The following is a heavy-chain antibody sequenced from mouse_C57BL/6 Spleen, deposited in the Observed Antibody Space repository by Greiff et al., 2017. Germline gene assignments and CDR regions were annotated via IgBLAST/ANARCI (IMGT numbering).Heavy chain of an antibody. Sequence: QVQLQQSGPELVKPGASVKISCKASGYAFSSSWMNWVKQRPGKGLEWIGRIYPGDGDTNYNGKFKGKATLTADKSSSTAYMQLSSLTSEDSAVYFCARREDNWFAYWGQGTLVTVSA. CDR3: ARREDNWFAY. V-gene: IGHV1-82*01. CDR1: GYAFSSSW. J-gene: IGHJ3*01. CDR2: IYPGDGDT.